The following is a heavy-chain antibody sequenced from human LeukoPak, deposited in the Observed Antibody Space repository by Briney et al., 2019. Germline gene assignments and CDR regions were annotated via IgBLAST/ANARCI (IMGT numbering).Heavy chain of an antibody. Sequence: ASVKVSCKASGYTFTSYDINWVRQATGQGLEWMGWMNPNSGNTGYAQKFQGRVTITRNTSISTAYMELSSLRSEDTAVYYCARTPRVTRYGTGYYYYMDVWGKGTTVTVSS. V-gene: IGHV1-8*03. J-gene: IGHJ6*03. CDR2: MNPNSGNT. CDR3: ARTPRVTRYGTGYYYYMDV. D-gene: IGHD2-21*02. CDR1: GYTFTSYD.